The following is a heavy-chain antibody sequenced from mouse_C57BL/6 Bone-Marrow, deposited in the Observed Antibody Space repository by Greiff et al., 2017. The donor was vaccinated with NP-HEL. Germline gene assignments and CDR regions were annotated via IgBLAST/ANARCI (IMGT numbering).Heavy chain of an antibody. V-gene: IGHV5-6*01. CDR3: ARRAGGYYDAMDY. Sequence: EVKVVESGGDLVKPGGSLKLSCAASGFTFSSYGMSWVRQTPDKRLEWVATISSGGSYTYYPDSVKGRFTISRDNAKNTLYLQMSSLKSEDTAMYYCARRAGGYYDAMDYWGQGTSVTVSS. D-gene: IGHD2-2*01. CDR1: GFTFSSYG. CDR2: ISSGGSYT. J-gene: IGHJ4*01.